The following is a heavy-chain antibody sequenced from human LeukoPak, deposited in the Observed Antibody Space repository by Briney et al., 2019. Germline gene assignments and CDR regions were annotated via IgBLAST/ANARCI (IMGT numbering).Heavy chain of an antibody. Sequence: NPGGSLRLSCTASGFTFSSYSLNWVRQAPGKGLEWVSSVSTGSNYIYYADSVKGRFTISRDNAKNSLYLQMNSLRAEDTALYHCARATGYGGDNPVDYWGQGTLVTVSS. D-gene: IGHD4-23*01. CDR3: ARATGYGGDNPVDY. J-gene: IGHJ4*02. CDR2: VSTGSNYI. CDR1: GFTFSSYS. V-gene: IGHV3-21*04.